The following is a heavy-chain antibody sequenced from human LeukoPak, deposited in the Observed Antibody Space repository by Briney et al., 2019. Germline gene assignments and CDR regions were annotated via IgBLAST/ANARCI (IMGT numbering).Heavy chain of an antibody. CDR2: INPNSGGT. J-gene: IGHJ1*01. CDR3: ARVPNSGSYTRHFQH. V-gene: IGHV1-2*06. Sequence: ASVKVSCKASGYTFTGYYMHWVRQAPGQGLEWMGRINPNSGGTNYAQKFQGRVTMTRDTSISTAYMELRRLRSEDTAVYYCARVPNSGSYTRHFQHWGQGTLVTVSS. CDR1: GYTFTGYY. D-gene: IGHD1-26*01.